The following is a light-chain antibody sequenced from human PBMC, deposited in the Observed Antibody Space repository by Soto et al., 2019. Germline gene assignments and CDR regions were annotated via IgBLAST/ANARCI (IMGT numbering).Light chain of an antibody. Sequence: QSALTQPRSVSESPGQSVTISCTGTSSDVGGYNFVSWYQQHPDKAPKLMIYDVSKRPSGVPVRFSGSKSGYKASLTISGLQAEDEADYYCCSYAGSYSYVFGTGTKVTVL. V-gene: IGLV2-11*01. CDR3: CSYAGSYSYV. CDR1: SSDVGGYNF. J-gene: IGLJ1*01. CDR2: DVS.